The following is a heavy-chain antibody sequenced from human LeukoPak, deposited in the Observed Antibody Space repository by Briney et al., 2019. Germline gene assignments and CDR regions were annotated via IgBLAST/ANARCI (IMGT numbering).Heavy chain of an antibody. J-gene: IGHJ5*02. CDR2: ISGSGGST. CDR1: GFTFSSYA. CDR3: AKQKSNYDFWSGSDVNWFDP. V-gene: IGHV3-23*01. Sequence: PGGSLRLSCAASGFTFSSYAMSWVRQAPGKGLEWVSAISGSGGSTYYADSVKGRFTISRDNSKNTLYLQMNSLRAEDTAVYYCAKQKSNYDFWSGSDVNWFDPWGQGTLVTVSS. D-gene: IGHD3-3*01.